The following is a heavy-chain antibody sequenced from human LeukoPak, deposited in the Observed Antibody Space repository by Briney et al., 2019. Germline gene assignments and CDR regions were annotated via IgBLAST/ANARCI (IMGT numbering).Heavy chain of an antibody. D-gene: IGHD5-24*01. CDR1: GGAFSSYA. CDR3: ARDIIRRDGYNAEFDY. V-gene: IGHV1-69*13. Sequence: SVRVSCKASGGAFSSYAISWVRQAPGQGLEWMGGIIPIFGTANYAQKFQGRVTITADESTSTAYMELSSLRSEDTAVYYCARDIIRRDGYNAEFDYWGQGTLVTVSS. CDR2: IIPIFGTA. J-gene: IGHJ4*02.